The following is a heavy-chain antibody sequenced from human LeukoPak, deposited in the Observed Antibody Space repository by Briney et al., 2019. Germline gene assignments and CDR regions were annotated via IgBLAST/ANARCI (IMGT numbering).Heavy chain of an antibody. CDR2: LSDSGSST. D-gene: IGHD2-15*01. V-gene: IGHV3-23*01. CDR1: GFTFSSYA. J-gene: IGHJ5*02. CDR3: ARGPYCSGGSCYSLGEFDP. Sequence: GGSLRLSCAASGFTFSSYAMSWVRQAPGKGLMWVSGLSDSGSSTFYADSVKGRFTIYRDNSKNVLYLQMNSLRAEDTAVYYCARGPYCSGGSCYSLGEFDPWGQGILVTVSS.